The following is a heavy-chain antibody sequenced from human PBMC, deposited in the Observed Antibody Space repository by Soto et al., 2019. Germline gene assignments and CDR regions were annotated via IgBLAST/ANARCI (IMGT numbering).Heavy chain of an antibody. V-gene: IGHV4-59*01. CDR1: GGSISDYY. CDR2: IYYGWNT. Sequence: SETLSLTCSVSGGSISDYYWSWIRQPPGKGLEWIGYIYYGWNTNYNPSTKSLVTISVDTSKNQFSLKLISVTAADTAVYYCARDREYYESTGLYFDXWGQVTLVTVSX. CDR3: ARDREYYESTGLYFDX. D-gene: IGHD3-22*01. J-gene: IGHJ4*02.